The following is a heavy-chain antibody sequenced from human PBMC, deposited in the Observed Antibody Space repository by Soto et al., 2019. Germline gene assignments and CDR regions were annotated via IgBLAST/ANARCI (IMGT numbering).Heavy chain of an antibody. V-gene: IGHV1-3*05. Sequence: QVQLVQSGAEEKKPGASVKVSCEASGYTFTTYAIRWLRQAPGQRLEWMAWINPGNGNTRYSQKFLGRVSITRDTAASTAYVELGSLRSEDTAVYYCARSAISPYGGLIGPFDYWGQGTLVTVSS. J-gene: IGHJ4*02. CDR3: ARSAISPYGGLIGPFDY. CDR2: INPGNGNT. D-gene: IGHD3-16*02. CDR1: GYTFTTYA.